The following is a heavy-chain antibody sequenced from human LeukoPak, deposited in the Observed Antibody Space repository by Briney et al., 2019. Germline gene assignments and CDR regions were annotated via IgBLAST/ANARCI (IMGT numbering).Heavy chain of an antibody. J-gene: IGHJ3*02. Sequence: SETLSLTCTVSDDSISDYYRGWIRQPPGKGLEWIGYVFYSGSTNYNPSLKSRVTISLDMSKNQFSLKLNSVTAADTAVYYCTRRVARTGIYAFDIWGQGTMVTVSS. V-gene: IGHV4-59*01. CDR2: VFYSGST. CDR3: TRRVARTGIYAFDI. D-gene: IGHD1-1*01. CDR1: DDSISDYY.